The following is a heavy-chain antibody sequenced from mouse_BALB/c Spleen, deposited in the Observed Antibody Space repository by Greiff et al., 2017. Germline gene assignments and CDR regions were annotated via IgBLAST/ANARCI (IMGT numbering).Heavy chain of an antibody. CDR3: AREGERYQLGPYAMDY. J-gene: IGHJ4*01. D-gene: IGHD4-1*02. CDR2: ISSGSSTI. Sequence: EVKLMESGGGLVQPGGSRKLSCAASGFTFSSFGMHWVRQAPEKGLEWVAYISSGSSTIYYADTVKGRFTISRDNPKNTLFLQMTSLRSEDTAMYYCAREGERYQLGPYAMDYWGQGTSVTVSS. V-gene: IGHV5-17*02. CDR1: GFTFSSFG.